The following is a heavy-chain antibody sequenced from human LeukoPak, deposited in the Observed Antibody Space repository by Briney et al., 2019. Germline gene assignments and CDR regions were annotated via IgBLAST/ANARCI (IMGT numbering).Heavy chain of an antibody. J-gene: IGHJ4*02. V-gene: IGHV3-21*01. D-gene: IGHD3-16*01. Sequence: GGSLRLSCAASGFTFSSYRMNWVRQAPGKGLEWVSSISSSSSYIYHADSVKGRFTISRDNAKNSLYLQMNSLRAEDTAVYYCARDRAAGAYPWYFDYWGQGTLVTVSS. CDR2: ISSSSSYI. CDR3: ARDRAAGAYPWYFDY. CDR1: GFTFSSYR.